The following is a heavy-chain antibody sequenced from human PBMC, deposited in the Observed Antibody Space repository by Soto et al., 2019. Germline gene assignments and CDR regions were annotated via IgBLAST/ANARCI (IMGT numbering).Heavy chain of an antibody. CDR2: ISETGSHT. D-gene: IGHD3-10*01. J-gene: IGHJ6*02. Sequence: PGGSLRLSCEASGFTFTDYHMSWIRQAPGKGLEWVALISETGSHTAYAESVKGRFTISRDNARNSLYLQMNSLRAEDTAVYYCVRERGLSSFYGMDVWGQGTTVTVSS. V-gene: IGHV3-11*06. CDR3: VRERGLSSFYGMDV. CDR1: GFTFTDYH.